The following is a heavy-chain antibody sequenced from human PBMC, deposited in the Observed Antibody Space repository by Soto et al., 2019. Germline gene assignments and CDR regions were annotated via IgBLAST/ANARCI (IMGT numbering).Heavy chain of an antibody. CDR3: AREGNLGRWLQPLDY. D-gene: IGHD5-12*01. Sequence: PSETLSLTCTVSGDSISSYYWSWIRQPPGKGLEWIGNIHYNGNTKYNPSLKSRVTMSVDTSKNQFSLKLISVTAADTAVYYCAREGNLGRWLQPLDYWGQGTLVTVSS. CDR2: IHYNGNT. J-gene: IGHJ4*02. V-gene: IGHV4-59*01. CDR1: GDSISSYY.